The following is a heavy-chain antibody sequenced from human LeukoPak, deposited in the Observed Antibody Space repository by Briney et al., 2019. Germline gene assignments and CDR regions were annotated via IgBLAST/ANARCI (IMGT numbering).Heavy chain of an antibody. CDR1: GGSISSY. D-gene: IGHD3-10*01. Sequence: SETPSLTCTVSGGSISSYWSWIRQSPGKGLEWIGYIYFTGTTNYNPSLKSRLTISIDTSRNQFSLKLSSATAADTAIYYCVNGGSYLTKWGQGTLVTVSS. CDR2: IYFTGTT. V-gene: IGHV4-59*01. CDR3: VNGGSYLTK. J-gene: IGHJ4*02.